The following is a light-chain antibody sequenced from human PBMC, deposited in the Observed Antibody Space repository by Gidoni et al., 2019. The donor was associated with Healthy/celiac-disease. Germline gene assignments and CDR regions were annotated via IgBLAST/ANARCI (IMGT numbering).Light chain of an antibody. CDR3: QQYDNLPPMYT. J-gene: IGKJ2*01. Sequence: DIQMTQSPSSLSASVGDRVTITCQASQDIRNYLNWYQQKPGKAPKLLIYDASNLETGVPSRFSGSGSVTDFTFTISSLQPEDIATYYCQQYDNLPPMYTFXQXTKLEIK. CDR2: DAS. V-gene: IGKV1-33*01. CDR1: QDIRNY.